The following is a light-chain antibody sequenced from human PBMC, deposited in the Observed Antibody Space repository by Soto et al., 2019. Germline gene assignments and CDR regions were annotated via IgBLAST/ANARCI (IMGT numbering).Light chain of an antibody. CDR3: ISYKTDDTFV. V-gene: IGLV2-14*01. J-gene: IGLJ1*01. CDR2: EAT. Sequence: QSVLTQPASVSGSPGQSITISCAGTRSDIGASNSVSWYQHLPGRPPTLIIYEATNRPSGVSERFSGSKTGDTASLTISGLQADDESEYFCISYKTDDTFVFGSGTKLTVL. CDR1: RSDIGASNS.